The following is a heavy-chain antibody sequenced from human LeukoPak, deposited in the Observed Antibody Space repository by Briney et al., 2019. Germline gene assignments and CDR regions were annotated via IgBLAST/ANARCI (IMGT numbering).Heavy chain of an antibody. CDR2: GDYSGST. J-gene: IGHJ4*02. Sequence: PSETLSLTCSVSGDSFSSVTDYWAWIRQPPGKGLEWIASGDYSGSTNYNPSLKSRVTISVDTSKNQFSLKLSSVTAADTAVYYCARHELSTSCPYFDYWGQGTLVTVSS. D-gene: IGHD2-2*01. V-gene: IGHV4-39*01. CDR3: ARHELSTSCPYFDY. CDR1: GDSFSSVTDY.